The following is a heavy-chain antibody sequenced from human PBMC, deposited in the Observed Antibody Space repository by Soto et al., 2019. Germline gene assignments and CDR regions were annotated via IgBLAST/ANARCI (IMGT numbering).Heavy chain of an antibody. CDR1: GDSVSHGNSN. Sequence: PSETLSLTCPVSGDSVSHGNSNWRWIRQPPGKGLEWIGYTYYSGSTNYNPSLKSRVTISVDTSKNHFSLRLSSVTAADTAVYYCARGGAYYYYYGMDVWGQGTTVTLS. CDR2: TYYSGST. V-gene: IGHV4-61*01. J-gene: IGHJ6*02. CDR3: ARGGAYYYYYGMDV.